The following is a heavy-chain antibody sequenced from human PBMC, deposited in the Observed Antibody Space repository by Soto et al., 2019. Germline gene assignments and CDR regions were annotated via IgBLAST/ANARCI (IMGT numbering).Heavy chain of an antibody. V-gene: IGHV1-69*04. CDR2: IIPILGLA. CDR3: ANPPRY. J-gene: IGHJ4*02. CDR1: GYTFTSYG. Sequence: SVKVSCKASGYTFTSYGISWVRQAPGQGLEWMGRIIPILGLANYAQKFQGRVTITADKSTGTAYMELCSLRSEDTAVYYCANPPRYWGQGTLVTVSS.